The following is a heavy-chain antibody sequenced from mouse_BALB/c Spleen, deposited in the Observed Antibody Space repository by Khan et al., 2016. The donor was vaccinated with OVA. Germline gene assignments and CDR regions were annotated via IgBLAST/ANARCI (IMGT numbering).Heavy chain of an antibody. CDR2: LWAGGIT. CDR3: AREGLPYAMDY. V-gene: IGHV2-9*02. CDR1: GFSLPSYG. D-gene: IGHD2-4*01. Sequence: GQLQESGPGLVAPSQTLSITCTVSGFSLPSYGVHWLRQPPGKGLEWLGVLWAGGITNFNSPPMSSLSISKDNSKSQVFLKRNSLQTDDTAMYYCAREGLPYAMDYWGQGTSVTVSS. J-gene: IGHJ4*01.